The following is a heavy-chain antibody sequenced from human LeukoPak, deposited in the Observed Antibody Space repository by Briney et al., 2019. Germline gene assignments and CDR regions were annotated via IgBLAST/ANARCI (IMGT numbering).Heavy chain of an antibody. D-gene: IGHD3-9*01. Sequence: SETLSLTCTVSGVSISSGDYYWSWIRQPPGKGLEWIGYIYYSGSTYYNPSLKSRVTISVDTSKNQFSLKLSSVTAADTAVYYCARSSHYDILTGPFDYWGQGTLVTVSS. CDR2: IYYSGST. CDR1: GVSISSGDYY. V-gene: IGHV4-30-4*01. J-gene: IGHJ4*02. CDR3: ARSSHYDILTGPFDY.